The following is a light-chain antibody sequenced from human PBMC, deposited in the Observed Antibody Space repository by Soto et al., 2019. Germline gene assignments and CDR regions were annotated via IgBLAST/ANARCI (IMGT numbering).Light chain of an antibody. CDR1: QGSSTY. CDR3: QQLYSYPIT. CDR2: AAS. J-gene: IGKJ5*01. Sequence: DIQLTQSPSFLSASIGDRVTIACRASQGSSTYLAWYQQRPGRAPKLLIYAASTLQRGVPSRFSVSGSGTEFTLTISSLQPEDFATYYCQQLYSYPITFGQGTRLEIK. V-gene: IGKV1-9*01.